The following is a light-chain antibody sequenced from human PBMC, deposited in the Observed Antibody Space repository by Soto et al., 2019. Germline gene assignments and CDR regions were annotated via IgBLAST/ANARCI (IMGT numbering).Light chain of an antibody. J-gene: IGLJ2*01. CDR1: SSNIGAGYD. Sequence: QSVLTQPPSVSGAPGQRVTISCTGSSSNIGAGYDVHWYQQLPGTAPKLLIYGNSNRPSGVPDRFSGSKSGTSASLAITGLQADDEADYYCQSYDSSLSVVVFGGGTKVTVI. CDR3: QSYDSSLSVVV. CDR2: GNS. V-gene: IGLV1-40*01.